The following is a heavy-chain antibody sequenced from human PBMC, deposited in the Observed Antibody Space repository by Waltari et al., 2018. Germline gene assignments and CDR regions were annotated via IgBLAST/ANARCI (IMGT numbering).Heavy chain of an antibody. CDR1: GYSSTNYW. D-gene: IGHD1-1*01. Sequence: EVQLVQSGAEVKKPGDSLKISCHVSGYSSTNYWVGWVRQTPGKGLEWMGSINLGGSKTRYSPSFQGQSPSSGEKSITTAYLQWSSLKASDTAMYYCARLPEPIHSYAMDVWGQGTTVTVSS. CDR2: INLGGSKT. J-gene: IGHJ6*02. V-gene: IGHV5-51*03. CDR3: ARLPEPIHSYAMDV.